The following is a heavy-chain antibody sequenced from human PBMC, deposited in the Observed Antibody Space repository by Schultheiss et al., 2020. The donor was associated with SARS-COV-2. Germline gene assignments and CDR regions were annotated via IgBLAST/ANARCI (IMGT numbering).Heavy chain of an antibody. CDR1: GYSISSGYY. Sequence: SQTLSLTCAVSGYSISSGYYWGWIRQPPGKGLEWIGYIYYSGSTYYNPSLKSRVTISVDTSKNQFSLKLSSVTAADTAVYYCARARITMIVVVDAFDIWGQGTMVTVSS. CDR3: ARARITMIVVVDAFDI. CDR2: IYYSGST. V-gene: IGHV4-31*11. D-gene: IGHD3-22*01. J-gene: IGHJ3*02.